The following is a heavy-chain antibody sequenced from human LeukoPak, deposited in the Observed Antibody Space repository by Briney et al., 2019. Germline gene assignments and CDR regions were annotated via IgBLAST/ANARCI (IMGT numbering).Heavy chain of an antibody. D-gene: IGHD3-3*01. Sequence: GVLRPSCTASGFTFGDYAMSWVRQAPGEGLEWVGFIRSKAYGGTTEYAASVIGRFTISREDSKSIAYLQMNSLKTEDTAVYYCTRDHDFWSGYFYYYYYMDVWGKGTTVTVSS. CDR2: IRSKAYGGTT. CDR1: GFTFGDYA. V-gene: IGHV3-49*04. CDR3: TRDHDFWSGYFYYYYYMDV. J-gene: IGHJ6*03.